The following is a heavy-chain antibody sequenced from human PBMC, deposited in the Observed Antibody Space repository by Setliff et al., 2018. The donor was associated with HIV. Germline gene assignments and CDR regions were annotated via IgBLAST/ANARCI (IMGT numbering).Heavy chain of an antibody. Sequence: GGSLRLSCAASRFTFSDYTMHWVRQAPGKGLEWVAFIYYDANNQYYADSVKGRFTISRDNAKNSVYLQMNSLRVEDTAMYYCTKDHLSGLASDCWGQGTLVTVSS. CDR2: IYYDANNQ. CDR1: RFTFSDYT. V-gene: IGHV3-33*03. J-gene: IGHJ4*02. CDR3: TKDHLSGLASDC. D-gene: IGHD6-19*01.